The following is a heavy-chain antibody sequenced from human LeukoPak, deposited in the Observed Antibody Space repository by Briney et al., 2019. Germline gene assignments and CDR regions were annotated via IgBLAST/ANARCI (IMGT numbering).Heavy chain of an antibody. CDR2: INHSGST. J-gene: IGHJ4*02. D-gene: IGHD5-12*01. CDR1: GGSFSGYY. Sequence: SETLSLTCAVYGGSFSGYYWSWIRQPPGKGLEWIGEINHSGSTNYNPSLKSRVTISVDTSKNQFSLKLSSVTAADTAVYYCARVSEGYSGYDLPFDYWGQGTLVTVSS. CDR3: ARVSEGYSGYDLPFDY. V-gene: IGHV4-34*01.